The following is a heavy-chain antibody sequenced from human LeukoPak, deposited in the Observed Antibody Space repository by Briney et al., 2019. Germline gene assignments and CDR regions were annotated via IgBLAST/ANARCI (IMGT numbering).Heavy chain of an antibody. V-gene: IGHV3-23*01. CDR3: ARVRSGSYYADY. CDR1: GFTFSSYA. D-gene: IGHD1-26*01. CDR2: ISGSGGST. Sequence: GGSLRLSCAASGFTFSSYAMSWVRQAPGKGLEWVSAISGSGGSTYYADSVKGRFTISRDNSKNTLYLQMNSLRAEDTAVYYCARVRSGSYYADYWGQGTLVTVSS. J-gene: IGHJ4*02.